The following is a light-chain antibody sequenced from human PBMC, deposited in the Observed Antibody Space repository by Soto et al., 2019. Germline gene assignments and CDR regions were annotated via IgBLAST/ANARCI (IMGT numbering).Light chain of an antibody. CDR3: TAKDDRLTGPG. V-gene: IGLV1-47*01. CDR1: SSNIETNL. CDR2: KNA. Sequence: QSVLTQPPPASGTPGHRVTISCSGSSSNIETNLVHWYQHRPGASPRLLIYKNAQRPSGVPDRFSASKSGTSASLAIGGLRSEDEADYYCTAKDDRLTGPGFGGGTK. J-gene: IGLJ2*01.